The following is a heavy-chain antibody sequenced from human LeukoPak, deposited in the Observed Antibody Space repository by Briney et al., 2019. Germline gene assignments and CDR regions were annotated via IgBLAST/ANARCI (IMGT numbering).Heavy chain of an antibody. CDR3: ARVYCSGGTCYSFVY. D-gene: IGHD2-15*01. CDR2: INSDGSTR. J-gene: IGHJ4*02. V-gene: IGHV3-74*01. CDR1: EFTFSNYW. Sequence: GGSLRLSCAASEFTFSNYWMHWVRQAPGKGLVWVSHINSDGSTRNYAVSVKGRFPISRDNAKNTLYLQMNSLRPEDTAVYYCARVYCSGGTCYSFVYWGQGGLVSVSS.